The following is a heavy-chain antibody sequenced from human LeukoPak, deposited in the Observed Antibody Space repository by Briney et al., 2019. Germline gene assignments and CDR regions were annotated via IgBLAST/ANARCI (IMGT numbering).Heavy chain of an antibody. J-gene: IGHJ4*02. Sequence: GGSLRLSCAASGFTFSRNYMSWVRQAPGKGVERGSVIYSGGSTYYTDSVKGRFTISRDKSKKKRYLKMKRLRAEDTAVYYCARPYYYDSSGYYYDYWGQGTLVTVSS. D-gene: IGHD3-22*01. V-gene: IGHV3-53*01. CDR2: IYSGGST. CDR1: GFTFSRNY. CDR3: ARPYYYDSSGYYYDY.